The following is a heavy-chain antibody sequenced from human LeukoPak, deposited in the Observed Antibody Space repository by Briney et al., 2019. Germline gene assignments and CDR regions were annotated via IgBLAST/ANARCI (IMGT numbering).Heavy chain of an antibody. CDR1: GFTFSSYA. V-gene: IGHV3-64*01. J-gene: IGHJ6*04. D-gene: IGHD4-17*01. CDR3: ARGAVTTSAALYGAYPYSYSGRDV. CDR2: ISSNGGST. Sequence: GGSLRLSCAASGFTFSSYAMHWVRQAPGKGLEYVSAISSNGGSTYYANSVKGRFTISRDNSKNTLYLQMGSLRAEDMAVYYCARGAVTTSAALYGAYPYSYSGRDVGAKGPTVTVSS.